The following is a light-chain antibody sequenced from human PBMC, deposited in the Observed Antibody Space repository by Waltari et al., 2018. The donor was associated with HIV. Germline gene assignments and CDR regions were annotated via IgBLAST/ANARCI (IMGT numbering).Light chain of an antibody. CDR3: QQSYSTPFT. CDR1: QSINSF. J-gene: IGKJ3*01. V-gene: IGKV1-39*01. CDR2: AAS. Sequence: DIQMTQSPSSLSASVGDRVTITCRASQSINSFLNWYQQKPGKAPKLLIYAASSLQSGVPSSFSGSGSGTDFTLTISSLQPEDFATYYCQQSYSTPFTFGPGTKVDI.